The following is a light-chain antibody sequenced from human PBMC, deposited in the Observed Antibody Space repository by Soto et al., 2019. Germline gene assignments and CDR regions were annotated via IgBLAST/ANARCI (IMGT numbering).Light chain of an antibody. J-gene: IGKJ1*01. Sequence: IQMTQSPSTLSASVGDRVTITCRASQSISRYLNWYQQKPGKAPNLLIYVASSLQSEVPSRFSGSGSGTDFNLTISSLQTEDFATYYCQQRYSTPPTFGQGTKVDIK. V-gene: IGKV1-39*01. CDR3: QQRYSTPPT. CDR1: QSISRY. CDR2: VAS.